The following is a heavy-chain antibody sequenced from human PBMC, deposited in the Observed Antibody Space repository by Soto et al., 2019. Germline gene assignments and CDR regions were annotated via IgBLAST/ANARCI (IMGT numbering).Heavy chain of an antibody. Sequence: QVQLVESGGGLVKPGGSLRLSCAASGFTFSDYYMSWIRQAPGKGLERVSYINSSSSYTNYAESVKGRFTISRDNAKSSLYLQMNSVRAEDTAVYYCARIITAAGGRRYFDLWGRGTLVTVSS. CDR3: ARIITAAGGRRYFDL. CDR1: GFTFSDYY. V-gene: IGHV3-11*05. J-gene: IGHJ2*01. CDR2: INSSSSYT. D-gene: IGHD6-13*01.